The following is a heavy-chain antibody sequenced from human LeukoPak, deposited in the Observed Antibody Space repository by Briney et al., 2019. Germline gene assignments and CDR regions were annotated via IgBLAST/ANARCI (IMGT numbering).Heavy chain of an antibody. D-gene: IGHD6-13*01. Sequence: GGSLRLSCAASGFTDSSNYMSWVRQAPGKGLEWVSVIYSGGSTYYADSVKGRFTISRDNSKNTLYLQMNSLRAEDTAVYYCARDLYSSTEGYWGQGTLVTVSS. CDR2: IYSGGST. CDR1: GFTDSSNY. CDR3: ARDLYSSTEGY. J-gene: IGHJ4*02. V-gene: IGHV3-53*01.